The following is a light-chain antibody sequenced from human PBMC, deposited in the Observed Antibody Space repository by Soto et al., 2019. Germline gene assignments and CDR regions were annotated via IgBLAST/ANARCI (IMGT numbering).Light chain of an antibody. Sequence: DIQMTQSPSSLSASVGDRVTITCQASQDISNYLNWYQQKPGKAPKLLIYDASNLETGGPSRFSESESGTDFSFPISSLQPEDIATYYCQPCDDPVFIFGPGTKVDIK. CDR2: DAS. CDR3: QPCDDPVFI. CDR1: QDISNY. J-gene: IGKJ3*01. V-gene: IGKV1-33*01.